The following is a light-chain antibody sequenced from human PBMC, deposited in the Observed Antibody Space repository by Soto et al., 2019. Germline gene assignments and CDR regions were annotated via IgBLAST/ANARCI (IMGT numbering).Light chain of an antibody. CDR1: RSDVGSYNL. V-gene: IGLV2-23*01. J-gene: IGLJ3*02. Sequence: QSALTQPASVSGSPGQSITISCTGTRSDVGSYNLVSWYQQHPGKAPKLMIYEGSKRHSGVSNRFSGSKSGNTASLTISGLQAEDEADYCCCSYAGSSTLVFGGGTKLTVL. CDR2: EGS. CDR3: CSYAGSSTLV.